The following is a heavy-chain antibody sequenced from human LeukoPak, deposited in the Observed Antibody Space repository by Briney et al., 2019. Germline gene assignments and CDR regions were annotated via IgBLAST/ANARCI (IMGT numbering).Heavy chain of an antibody. CDR2: IYYSGST. D-gene: IGHD2-2*01. CDR1: GGSISSGGYY. Sequence: SETLSLTCTVSGGSISSGGYYWSWIRQHPGKGLEWIGYIYYSGSTYYNPSLKSRVTISVDTSKNQFSLKLSSVTAADTAVYYCASEDPMISGPVPAANYYMDVWGKGTTVTVSS. V-gene: IGHV4-31*03. CDR3: ASEDPMISGPVPAANYYMDV. J-gene: IGHJ6*03.